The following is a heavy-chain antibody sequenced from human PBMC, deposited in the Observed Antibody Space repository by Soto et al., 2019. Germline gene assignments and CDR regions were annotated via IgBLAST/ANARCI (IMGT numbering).Heavy chain of an antibody. CDR3: AKEKGPRNWNYGVALDY. J-gene: IGHJ4*02. Sequence: PGGSLRLSCAASVFTFSSYGMHWVRQAPGKGLEWVAVISYDGSNKYYADSVKGRFTISRDNSKNTLYLQMNSLRAEDTAVYYCAKEKGPRNWNYGVALDYWGQGTLVTVSS. CDR2: ISYDGSNK. D-gene: IGHD1-7*01. CDR1: VFTFSSYG. V-gene: IGHV3-30*18.